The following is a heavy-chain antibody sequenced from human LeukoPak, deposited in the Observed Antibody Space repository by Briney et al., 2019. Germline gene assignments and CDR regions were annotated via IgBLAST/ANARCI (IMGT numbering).Heavy chain of an antibody. CDR3: AQGHSWATYYFDY. CDR1: GFTSSNYA. V-gene: IGHV3-23*01. CDR2: ISGSGTTT. D-gene: IGHD3-16*01. Sequence: PGGSLRLSCAASGFTSSNYALNWVRQAPGKGLEWVSGISGSGTTTYYADSVRGRFAISRDNSKNTLYLQMNSLGAEDTAVYYCAQGHSWATYYFDYWGRGTLVTVSS. J-gene: IGHJ4*02.